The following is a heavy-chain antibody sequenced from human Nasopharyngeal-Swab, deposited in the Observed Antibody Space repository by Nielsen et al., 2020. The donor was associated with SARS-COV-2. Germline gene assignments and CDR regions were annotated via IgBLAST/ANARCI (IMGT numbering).Heavy chain of an antibody. V-gene: IGHV4-59*08. CDR2: IYYTGST. Sequence: SETLSLTCTVSGGSIGTYYWSWIRQPPGKGLERIGYIYYTGSTMYNPSLKGRVTLSVDTSENQFSLRLTFVTAADSAVYYCARGGGYSGYDYDYWGQGTLVTVSS. J-gene: IGHJ4*02. D-gene: IGHD5-12*01. CDR1: GGSIGTYY. CDR3: ARGGGYSGYDYDY.